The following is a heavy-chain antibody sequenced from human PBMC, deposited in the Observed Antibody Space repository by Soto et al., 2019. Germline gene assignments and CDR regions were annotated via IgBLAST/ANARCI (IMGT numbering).Heavy chain of an antibody. D-gene: IGHD2-8*01. CDR1: GGSISSSSYY. Sequence: SETLSLTYTVSGGSISSSSYYWGWIRQPPGKGLEWIGSIYYSGSTYYNPSLKSRVTISVDTSKNQFSLKLSSVTAADTAVYYCARGFEGYILLMVYALGWFAPWGQGTLVPVSS. CDR2: IYYSGST. V-gene: IGHV4-39*01. CDR3: ARGFEGYILLMVYALGWFAP. J-gene: IGHJ5*02.